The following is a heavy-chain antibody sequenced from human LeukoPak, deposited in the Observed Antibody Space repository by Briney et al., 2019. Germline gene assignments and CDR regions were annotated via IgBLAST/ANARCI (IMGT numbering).Heavy chain of an antibody. CDR3: ARLWFGDRNYYYMDV. V-gene: IGHV3-11*04. J-gene: IGHJ6*03. CDR2: ISSSGNTI. D-gene: IGHD3-10*01. Sequence: KTGGSLRLSCAASGFTFSDYYMSWIRQAPGKGLEWVSYISSSGNTIYYADSVKGRFTISRDNAKNSLYLQMNSLRAEDTAVYYCARLWFGDRNYYYMDVWGKGTTVTVSS. CDR1: GFTFSDYY.